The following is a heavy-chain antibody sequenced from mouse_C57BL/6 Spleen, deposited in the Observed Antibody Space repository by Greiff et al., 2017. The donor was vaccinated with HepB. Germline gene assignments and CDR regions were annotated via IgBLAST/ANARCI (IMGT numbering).Heavy chain of an antibody. CDR3: ARGGTAQATTSSFAY. Sequence: VQLQQPGAELVMPGASVKLSCKASGYTFTSYWMHWVKQRPGQGLEWIGEIDPSDSYTNYNQKFKGKSTLTVDKSSSTAYMQLSSLTSEDSAVYYCARGGTAQATTSSFAYWGQGTLVTVSA. CDR1: GYTFTSYW. V-gene: IGHV1-69*01. J-gene: IGHJ3*01. D-gene: IGHD3-2*02. CDR2: IDPSDSYT.